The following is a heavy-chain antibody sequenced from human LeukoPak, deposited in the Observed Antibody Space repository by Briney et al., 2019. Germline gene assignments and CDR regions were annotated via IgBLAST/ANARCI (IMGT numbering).Heavy chain of an antibody. CDR3: ARDRKSAWYPLVDY. CDR1: GFTFSDYY. V-gene: IGHV3-11*01. Sequence: PGGSLRLSCAVSGFTFSDYYMSWIRQAPGKGLDWISYISSSGSTKYYADSVKGRFTISRDNAKNSLYLQMNSLRAEDTAVYYCARDRKSAWYPLVDYWGQGTLVTVPS. D-gene: IGHD6-19*01. J-gene: IGHJ4*02. CDR2: ISSSGSTK.